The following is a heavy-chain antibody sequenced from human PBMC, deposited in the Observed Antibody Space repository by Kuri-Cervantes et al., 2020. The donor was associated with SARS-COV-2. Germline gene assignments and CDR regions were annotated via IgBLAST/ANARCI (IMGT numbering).Heavy chain of an antibody. Sequence: GSLRLSCAVSGYSISSGYYWGWIRQPPGKGLEWIGSIYHSGSTYYNPSLKSRVTVSVDTSKNQFSLKLSSVTAADTAVYYCARQYSSSSGWFDPWGQGTLVTVSS. CDR2: IYHSGST. J-gene: IGHJ5*02. CDR3: ARQYSSSSGWFDP. CDR1: GYSISSGYY. D-gene: IGHD6-6*01. V-gene: IGHV4-38-2*01.